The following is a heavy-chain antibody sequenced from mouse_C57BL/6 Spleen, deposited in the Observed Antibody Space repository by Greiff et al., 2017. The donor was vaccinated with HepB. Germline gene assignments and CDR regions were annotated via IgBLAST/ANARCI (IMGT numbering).Heavy chain of an antibody. J-gene: IGHJ2*01. CDR3: ARGRNGSVFDY. CDR2: IDPSDSYT. D-gene: IGHD1-1*02. V-gene: IGHV1-59*01. Sequence: QVQLQQPGAELVRPGTSVKLSCKASGYTFTSYWMHWVKQRPGQGLEWIGVIDPSDSYTNYNQKFQGKATLTVDTSSSTAYMQLSSLTSEDSAVYYCARGRNGSVFDYWGQGTTLTVSS. CDR1: GYTFTSYW.